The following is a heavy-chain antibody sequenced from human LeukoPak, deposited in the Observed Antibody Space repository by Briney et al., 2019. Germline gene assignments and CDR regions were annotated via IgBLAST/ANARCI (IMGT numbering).Heavy chain of an antibody. CDR3: AKEIDTLGTNAFDI. D-gene: IGHD3-9*01. CDR2: ISGDGGST. Sequence: PGVSLRLSCSASGFTFDDYAMHWVRHAPGKGLEWVSLISGDGGSTYYADPVRGRFTISRDNRKNSLYLQMDSLRTEDTAFYYCAKEIDTLGTNAFDIWGQGTMVTVSS. J-gene: IGHJ3*02. V-gene: IGHV3-43*02. CDR1: GFTFDDYA.